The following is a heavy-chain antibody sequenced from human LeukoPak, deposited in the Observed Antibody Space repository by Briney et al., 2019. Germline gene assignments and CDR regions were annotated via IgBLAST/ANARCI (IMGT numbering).Heavy chain of an antibody. J-gene: IGHJ4*02. CDR2: INDYTGDS. Sequence: SETLSLTCTVFGGSFTDYFWTWIRHSPGKGLEWIGEINDYTGDSKYNPSLNSRVSISLEKSKNQLSLELRSVTAADTAVYYCARLQLTTYYFDYWGQGTLVTVSS. CDR1: GGSFTDYF. D-gene: IGHD6-6*01. V-gene: IGHV4-34*01. CDR3: ARLQLTTYYFDY.